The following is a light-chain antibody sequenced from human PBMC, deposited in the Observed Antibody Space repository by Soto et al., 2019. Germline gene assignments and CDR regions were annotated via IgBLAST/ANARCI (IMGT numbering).Light chain of an antibody. CDR3: QQYESLPLT. CDR2: DAS. J-gene: IGKJ5*01. Sequence: DIQMTQSPSSLSASVGDRVTITCQASQDINKNVIWYQQKPGKAPKLLIYDASDLETGVPSRFSGSGSGTGFTFTISSLQPEDFSTYYCQQYESLPLTFGQGTRLEIK. V-gene: IGKV1-33*01. CDR1: QDINKN.